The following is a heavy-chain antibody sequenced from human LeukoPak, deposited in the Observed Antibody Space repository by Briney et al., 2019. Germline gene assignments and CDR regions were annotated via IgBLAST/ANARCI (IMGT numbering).Heavy chain of an antibody. CDR2: INPNSGGA. CDR3: ARDREVGSTDDAFDI. CDR1: GYTFTGHY. V-gene: IGHV1-2*06. J-gene: IGHJ3*02. Sequence: ASVKVSCKASGYTFTGHYMHWVRQAPGQGLEWMGRINPNSGGANYAQKFQGRATMTRDTSISTAYMELSGLRSDDTAVYYCARDREVGSTDDAFDIWGQGTRVIVSS. D-gene: IGHD1-26*01.